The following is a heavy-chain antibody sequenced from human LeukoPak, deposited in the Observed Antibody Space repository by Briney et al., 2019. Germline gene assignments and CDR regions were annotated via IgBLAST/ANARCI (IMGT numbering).Heavy chain of an antibody. Sequence: GGSLRLSCAASGFTFSSYSMNWVRQAPGKGLEWVSSISSSSSYIYYADSVKGRFTISRDNSKNTLYLQMNSLRAEDTAVYYCAKVEVYGYYGSGSSTDYWGQGTLVTVS. CDR1: GFTFSSYS. J-gene: IGHJ4*02. CDR3: AKVEVYGYYGSGSSTDY. V-gene: IGHV3-21*01. CDR2: ISSSSSYI. D-gene: IGHD3-10*01.